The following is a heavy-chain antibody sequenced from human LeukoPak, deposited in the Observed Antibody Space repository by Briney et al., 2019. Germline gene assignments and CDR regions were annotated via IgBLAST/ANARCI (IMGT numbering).Heavy chain of an antibody. CDR2: IYYSGST. Sequence: SGTLSLTCTVSGGSISSYYWSWIRQPPGKGLEWIGYIYYSGSTNYNPSLKSRVTISVDTSKNQFSLKLSSVTAADTAVYYCARGDKGSSWSYYYYYGMDVWGQGTTVTVSS. J-gene: IGHJ6*02. CDR1: GGSISSYY. CDR3: ARGDKGSSWSYYYYYGMDV. V-gene: IGHV4-59*01. D-gene: IGHD6-13*01.